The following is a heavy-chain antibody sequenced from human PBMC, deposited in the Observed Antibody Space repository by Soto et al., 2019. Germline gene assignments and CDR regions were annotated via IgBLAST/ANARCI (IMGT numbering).Heavy chain of an antibody. V-gene: IGHV4-4*07. CDR2: IYTSGST. CDR3: ARAYRYCSSTSCYRGWFDP. Sequence: QVQLQESGPGLVKPSETLSLTCTVSGGSISSYYWSWIRQPAGKGLEWIGRIYTSGSTNYNPSLKSRVTMSVDTSKNQCSLKLSSVTAADTAVYYCARAYRYCSSTSCYRGWFDPWGQGTLVTVSS. J-gene: IGHJ5*02. CDR1: GGSISSYY. D-gene: IGHD2-2*02.